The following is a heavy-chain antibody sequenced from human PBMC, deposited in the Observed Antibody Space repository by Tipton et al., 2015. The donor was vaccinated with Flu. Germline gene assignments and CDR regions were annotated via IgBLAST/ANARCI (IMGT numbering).Heavy chain of an antibody. D-gene: IGHD3-9*01. J-gene: IGHJ4*02. V-gene: IGHV4-39*07. Sequence: TLSLTCTVSGGSISSSSYYWGWIRQPPGKGLEWIGEINHSGSTNYNPSLKSRVTISVDTSKNQFSLKLSSVTAADTAVYYCARGDILTGYYDYWGQGTLVTVSS. CDR2: INHSGST. CDR1: GGSISSSSYY. CDR3: ARGDILTGYYDY.